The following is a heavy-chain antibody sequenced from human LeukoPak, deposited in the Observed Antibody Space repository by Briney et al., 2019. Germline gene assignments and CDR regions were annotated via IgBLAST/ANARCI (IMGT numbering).Heavy chain of an antibody. V-gene: IGHV3-21*01. Sequence: PGGSLRLSCATSGFTSSNRGMNWVRQAPGKGLEWVSIISRASESIFYADSVKGRFTISRDNAKNSLYLQMNGLRAEDTAVYYCARGATDVTRWFDPWGQGTRVTVSS. CDR3: ARGATDVTRWFDP. CDR1: GFTSSNRG. CDR2: ISRASESI. J-gene: IGHJ5*02. D-gene: IGHD1-1*01.